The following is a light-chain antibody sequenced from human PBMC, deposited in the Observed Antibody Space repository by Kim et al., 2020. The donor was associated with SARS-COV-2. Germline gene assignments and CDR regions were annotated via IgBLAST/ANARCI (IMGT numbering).Light chain of an antibody. Sequence: VSPGERAPLSCRASQSVSSNLAWYQQKPGQAPRLLIYGASTRATGIPARFSGSGSGTEFTLTISSLQSEDFAVYYCQQYNNRPVTVGQGTRLEIK. CDR1: QSVSSN. J-gene: IGKJ5*01. CDR3: QQYNNRPVT. V-gene: IGKV3-15*01. CDR2: GAS.